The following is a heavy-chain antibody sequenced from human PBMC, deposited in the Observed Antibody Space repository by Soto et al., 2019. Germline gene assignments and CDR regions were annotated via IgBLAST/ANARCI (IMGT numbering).Heavy chain of an antibody. Sequence: QVQLVQSGAEVKKPGASVKVSCMASGYTFTDYFIHGVRQAPGQGFEWMGWINPNSRGTNYAPKFQGRVTMTRDTSNSTAYMELRGLRSDDTAVYYCARVTLKAGNWFDPWGQGTLVTVSS. CDR1: GYTFTDYF. J-gene: IGHJ5*02. V-gene: IGHV1-2*02. CDR2: INPNSRGT. CDR3: ARVTLKAGNWFDP.